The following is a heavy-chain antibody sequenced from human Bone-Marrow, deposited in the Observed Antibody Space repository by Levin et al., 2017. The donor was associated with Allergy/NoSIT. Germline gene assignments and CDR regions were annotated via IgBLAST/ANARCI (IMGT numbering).Heavy chain of an antibody. CDR3: TRGSGDFETYYYYGLDV. Sequence: PGESLKISCTTSGFAFADFAMSWFRQAPGKGLEWVGFIRAKAFGGTADYAASVNDRFIISRDDSRRIAYLQLNGLKTEDTAVYYCTRGSGDFETYYYYGLDVWGQGTTVTVSS. D-gene: IGHD4-17*01. CDR1: GFAFADFA. J-gene: IGHJ6*02. V-gene: IGHV3-49*03. CDR2: IRAKAFGGTA.